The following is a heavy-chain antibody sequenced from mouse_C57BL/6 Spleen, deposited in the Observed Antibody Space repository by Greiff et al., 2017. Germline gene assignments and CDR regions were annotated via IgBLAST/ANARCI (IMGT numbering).Heavy chain of an antibody. J-gene: IGHJ1*03. CDR3: ARGDLRRNWYFDV. CDR2: INPNNGGT. D-gene: IGHD2-12*01. V-gene: IGHV1-22*01. Sequence: EVMLVESGPELVKPGASVKMSCKASGYTFTDYNMHWVKQSHGKSLEWIGYINPNNGGTSYNQKFKGKATLTVNKSSSTAYMELRSLTSEDSAVYYCARGDLRRNWYFDVWGTGTTVTVSS. CDR1: GYTFTDYN.